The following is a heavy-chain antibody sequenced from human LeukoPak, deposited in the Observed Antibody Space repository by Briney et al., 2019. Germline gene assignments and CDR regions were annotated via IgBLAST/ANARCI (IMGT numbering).Heavy chain of an antibody. Sequence: GASVKVSCKASGYTFTSYYMHWVRQAPGQGLEWMGIINPSGGNTSYAQKFQGRVTMTRDTSTSTVYMELSSLRSEDTAVYYCARDLSGGVGANNWFDPWGQGTLVTVSS. CDR2: INPSGGNT. CDR3: ARDLSGGVGANNWFDP. V-gene: IGHV1-46*01. J-gene: IGHJ5*02. CDR1: GYTFTSYY. D-gene: IGHD1-26*01.